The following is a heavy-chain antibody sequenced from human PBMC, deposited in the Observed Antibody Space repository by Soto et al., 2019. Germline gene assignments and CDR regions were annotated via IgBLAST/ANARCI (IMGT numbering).Heavy chain of an antibody. CDR1: GFSFSTYS. CDR3: ARSPRSSPYFDY. Sequence: GGSLRLSGAASGFSFSTYSMSWVRQAPGTGLQWVSSINGGGTSTFYADSVKGRFTISADKSINTAYLQWNSLEASDTAFYFCARSPRSSPYFDYWGQGALVTVSS. D-gene: IGHD6-13*01. CDR2: INGGGTST. V-gene: IGHV3-23*01. J-gene: IGHJ4*02.